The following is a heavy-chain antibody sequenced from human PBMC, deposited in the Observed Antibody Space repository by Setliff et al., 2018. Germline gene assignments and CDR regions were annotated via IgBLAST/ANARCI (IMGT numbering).Heavy chain of an antibody. CDR3: ARIPEDSVILPAVSPYYYYYMDV. Sequence: SGPMLVNPTETLTLTCIVSGFSLSNGRMGVSWIRQPPGKALEWLAHIFSNDEKSYNTSLKTRLTISKDTSKSQVVLTLTNVDPVDTATYYCARIPEDSVILPAVSPYYYYYMDVWGKGTTFTVSS. CDR1: GFSLSNGRMG. D-gene: IGHD2-2*01. V-gene: IGHV2-26*01. CDR2: IFSNDEK. J-gene: IGHJ6*03.